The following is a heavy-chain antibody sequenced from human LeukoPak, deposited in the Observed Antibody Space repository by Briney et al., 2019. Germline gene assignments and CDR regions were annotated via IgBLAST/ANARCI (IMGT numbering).Heavy chain of an antibody. CDR1: GFTFSSYG. V-gene: IGHV3-30*02. J-gene: IGHJ1*01. CDR3: ARDGAIVAGTAQH. CDR2: IRYDGSNK. D-gene: IGHD5-12*01. Sequence: GGSLRLSCAASGFTFSSYGMHWVRQAPGKGLGWVAFIRYDGSNKYYADSVKGRFTISRDTSNNTAYLEMNSLRVEDTAIYYCARDGAIVAGTAQHWGQGALVTVSS.